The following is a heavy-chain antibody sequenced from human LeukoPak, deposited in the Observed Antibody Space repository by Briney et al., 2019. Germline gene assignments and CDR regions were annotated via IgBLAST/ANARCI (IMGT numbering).Heavy chain of an antibody. V-gene: IGHV5-10-1*01. CDR1: GYSFTSCW. CDR3: ARHHSSIWAPFDY. D-gene: IGHD6-13*01. Sequence: GESLRISCKGSGYSFTSCWISWVRQMPGKGLEWMGKIDPSDSYTNYSPSFQGHVTISADRSISTAYLQWSSLKASDTAMYYCARHHSSIWAPFDYWGQGTLVTVSS. J-gene: IGHJ4*02. CDR2: IDPSDSYT.